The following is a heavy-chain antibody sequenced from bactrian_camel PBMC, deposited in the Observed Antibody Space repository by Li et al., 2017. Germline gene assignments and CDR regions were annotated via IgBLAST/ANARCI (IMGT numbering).Heavy chain of an antibody. CDR2: IATGSGNT. D-gene: IGHD6*01. V-gene: IGHV3S1*01. Sequence: HVQLVESGGGSVQAGGSLRLSCAASGYTYNRNCMAWFRQAPGKEREGVARIATGSGNTYYADSVKGRFTISKDKDKNILYLQMNSLKVGDTAVYICAADQLYGTCRDVLDFPARGQGTQVTVS. CDR3: AADQLYGTCRDVLDFPA. J-gene: IGHJ4*01. CDR1: GYTYNRNC.